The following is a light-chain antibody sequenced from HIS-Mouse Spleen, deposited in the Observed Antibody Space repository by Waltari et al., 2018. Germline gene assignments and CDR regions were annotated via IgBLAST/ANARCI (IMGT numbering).Light chain of an antibody. J-gene: IGLJ3*02. CDR1: SLDAGGYNY. V-gene: IGLV2-11*01. CDR2: DVS. CDR3: CSYAGSFWV. Sequence: QSALTQPRSVSGSPGQSVTIPCPGTSLDAGGYNYVSWYQQHPGQAPKLMIYDVSKRPSGVPDRFSGSKSGNTASLTISGLQAEDEADYYCCSYAGSFWVFGGGTKLTVL.